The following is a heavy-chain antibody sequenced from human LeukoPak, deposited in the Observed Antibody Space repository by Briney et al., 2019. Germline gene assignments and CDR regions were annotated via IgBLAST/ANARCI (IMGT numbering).Heavy chain of an antibody. J-gene: IGHJ6*02. V-gene: IGHV1-46*01. CDR1: GYTFTSHY. D-gene: IGHD5-12*01. CDR2: INPSGGST. Sequence: ASVKVSCKASGYTFTSHYMHWVRQAPGQGLEWMGIINPSGGSTSYAQKFQGRVTMTRDTSTSTVYMELSSLRSEDTAVYYCARDAGYSGYDRTYGMDVWGQGTPVTVSS. CDR3: ARDAGYSGYDRTYGMDV.